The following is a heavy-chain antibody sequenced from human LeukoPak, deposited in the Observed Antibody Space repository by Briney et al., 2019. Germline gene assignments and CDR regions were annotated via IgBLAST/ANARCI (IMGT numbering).Heavy chain of an antibody. J-gene: IGHJ4*02. Sequence: GGSLRLSCAASGFTFSSYGMHWVRQAPGKGLEWVAVISYDGSNKYYADSVKGRFTISRDTSKNTLYLQMNSLRAEDTAVYYCAKDGRFRGPFLDYWGQGTLVTVSS. V-gene: IGHV3-30*18. CDR1: GFTFSSYG. CDR2: ISYDGSNK. D-gene: IGHD3-10*01. CDR3: AKDGRFRGPFLDY.